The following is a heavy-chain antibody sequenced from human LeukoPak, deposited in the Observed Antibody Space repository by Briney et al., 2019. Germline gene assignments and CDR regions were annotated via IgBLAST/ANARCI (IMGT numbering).Heavy chain of an antibody. CDR2: IIPILGIA. CDR3: ARRGRYCSGGSCYLTYNWFDP. CDR1: GDTFSSYA. D-gene: IGHD2-15*01. Sequence: ASVKVSCKASGDTFSSYAISWVRQAPGQGLEWMGRIIPILGIANYAQKFQGRVTITADKSTSTAYMELSSLRSEDTAVYYCARRGRYCSGGSCYLTYNWFDPWGQGTLVTVSS. J-gene: IGHJ5*02. V-gene: IGHV1-69*04.